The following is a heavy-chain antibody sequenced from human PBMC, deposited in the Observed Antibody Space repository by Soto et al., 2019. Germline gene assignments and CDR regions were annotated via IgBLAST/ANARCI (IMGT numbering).Heavy chain of an antibody. D-gene: IGHD2-15*01. CDR3: ARDAPYRSGGSCYSGLGWFDP. J-gene: IGHJ5*02. CDR1: GGTFSSYA. Sequence: GASVKVSCKASGGTFSSYAISWVRQAPGQGLEWMGGIIPIFGTANYAQEFQGRVTITADESTSTAYMELSSLRSEDTAVYYCARDAPYRSGGSCYSGLGWFDPWGQGTLVTVSS. V-gene: IGHV1-69*13. CDR2: IIPIFGTA.